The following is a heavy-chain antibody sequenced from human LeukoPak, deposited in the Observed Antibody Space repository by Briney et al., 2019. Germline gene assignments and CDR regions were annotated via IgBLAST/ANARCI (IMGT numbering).Heavy chain of an antibody. CDR2: INHSGST. CDR3: ARLDFWSGYYFDY. Sequence: SETLSLTCAVYGGSFSGYYWSWIRQPPGKGLEWIGEINHSGSTNYNPSLKSRVAISVDTSKNQFSLKLSSVTAADTAVYYCARLDFWSGYYFDYWGQGTLVTVSS. D-gene: IGHD3-3*01. J-gene: IGHJ4*02. CDR1: GGSFSGYY. V-gene: IGHV4-34*01.